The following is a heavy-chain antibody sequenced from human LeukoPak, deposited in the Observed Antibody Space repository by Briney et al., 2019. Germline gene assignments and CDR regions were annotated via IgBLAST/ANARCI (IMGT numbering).Heavy chain of an antibody. D-gene: IGHD6-13*01. CDR3: AKDLGGNIAAGPLNLYGMDV. CDR2: ISWNSGSI. V-gene: IGHV3-9*01. Sequence: PGGSLRLSCAAFGFTFDDYAMHWVRQTPGKGLEWVSGISWNSGSIGYADSVKGRFTISRDNAKNSLYLQMNSLRAEDTALYYCAKDLGGNIAAGPLNLYGMDVWGQGTTVTVSS. CDR1: GFTFDDYA. J-gene: IGHJ6*02.